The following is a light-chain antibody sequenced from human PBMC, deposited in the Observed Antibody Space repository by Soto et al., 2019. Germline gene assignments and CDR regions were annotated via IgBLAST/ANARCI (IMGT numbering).Light chain of an antibody. J-gene: IGKJ1*01. CDR2: DPT. Sequence: DIQMTQSGATRSASVGDRVTITSRGSQSISRWLAWYQQKPGKAPKVLIWDPTSLQSAVPSRFSGSGSRTDFTLTISSLQPEDFATYYCQQSYSTPRTFAQGTKVDIK. CDR1: QSISRW. CDR3: QQSYSTPRT. V-gene: IGKV1-5*01.